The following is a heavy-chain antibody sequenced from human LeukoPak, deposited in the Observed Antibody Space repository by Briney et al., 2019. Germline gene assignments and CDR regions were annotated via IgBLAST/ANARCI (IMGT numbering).Heavy chain of an antibody. Sequence: GGSLRLSCAASGFTFSNAWMSWVRQAPGKGLEWVDRIKSKTDGGTTDYAAPVKGRFTISRDDSKNTLYLQMNSLKTEDTAVYYCTTVVRFDYWGQGTLVTVSS. CDR2: IKSKTDGGTT. CDR3: TTVVRFDY. CDR1: GFTFSNAW. J-gene: IGHJ4*02. V-gene: IGHV3-15*01.